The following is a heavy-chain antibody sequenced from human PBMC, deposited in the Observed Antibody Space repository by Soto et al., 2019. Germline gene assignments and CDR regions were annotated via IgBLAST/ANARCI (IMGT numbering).Heavy chain of an antibody. Sequence: SLRLSCAASGFTFSSYAMSWVRQAPGKGLEWVSAISGSGGSTYYADSVKGRFTISRDNSKNTLYLQMNSLRAEDTAVYYCAKQIAARMYGMDVWGQGTTVTVSS. CDR3: AKQIAARMYGMDV. CDR1: GFTFSSYA. J-gene: IGHJ6*02. D-gene: IGHD6-6*01. CDR2: ISGSGGST. V-gene: IGHV3-23*01.